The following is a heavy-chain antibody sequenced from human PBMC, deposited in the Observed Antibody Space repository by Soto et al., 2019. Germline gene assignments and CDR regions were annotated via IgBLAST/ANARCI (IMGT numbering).Heavy chain of an antibody. CDR1: GYTFTSYG. J-gene: IGHJ5*02. D-gene: IGHD6-13*01. V-gene: IGHV1-3*01. CDR3: VRRHVSATGIDWFDP. CDR2: INAANGDT. Sequence: ASVKVSCKASGYTFTSYGIHWVRQAPGQRLEWMGWINAANGDTKYSPKFQGRITITRDTSASTAYMELSSLRSEDTAVYYCVRRHVSATGIDWFDPWGQGTLVTVSS.